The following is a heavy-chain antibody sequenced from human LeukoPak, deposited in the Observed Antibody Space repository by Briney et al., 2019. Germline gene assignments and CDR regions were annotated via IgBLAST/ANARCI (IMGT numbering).Heavy chain of an antibody. D-gene: IGHD1-26*01. CDR3: VRDRVGTTGVPYFDF. J-gene: IGHJ4*01. Sequence: SETPSLTCTVSGGSINSGSYYWGWIRQPPGKGLEWIGSIYYSGSPNYNPSLKSRVTISIDTSKNQFSLKLSSVTAADTAVYYCVRDRVGTTGVPYFDFWGQGTLVTVSS. CDR1: GGSINSGSYY. V-gene: IGHV4-39*07. CDR2: IYYSGSP.